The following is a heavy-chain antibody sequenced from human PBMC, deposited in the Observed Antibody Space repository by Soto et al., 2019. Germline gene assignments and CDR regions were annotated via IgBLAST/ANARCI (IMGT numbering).Heavy chain of an antibody. D-gene: IGHD6-19*01. V-gene: IGHV5-10-1*01. Sequence: GESLKISCKGSGYSFTSYWISWVRQMPGKGLEWMGRIDPSDSYTNYSPSFQGHVTISADKSISTAYLQWSSLKASDTAMYYCASSLAVAGTTLDYWGQGTLVTV. CDR3: ASSLAVAGTTLDY. CDR2: IDPSDSYT. J-gene: IGHJ4*02. CDR1: GYSFTSYW.